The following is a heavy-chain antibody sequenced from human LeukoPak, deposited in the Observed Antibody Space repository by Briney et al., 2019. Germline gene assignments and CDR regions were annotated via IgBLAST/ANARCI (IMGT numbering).Heavy chain of an antibody. V-gene: IGHV3-23*01. J-gene: IGHJ4*02. CDR3: VKRSDHGGYWNYFDY. D-gene: IGHD4-23*01. Sequence: GGSLRLSCAASGFTFSSYGMSWVRQAPGKGLEWVSAISRSGGSTYYADSVKGRYTISRDNSKNTLYLQMNSLRAEDTALYYCVKRSDHGGYWNYFDYLGQGTPVTGSS. CDR1: GFTFSSYG. CDR2: ISRSGGST.